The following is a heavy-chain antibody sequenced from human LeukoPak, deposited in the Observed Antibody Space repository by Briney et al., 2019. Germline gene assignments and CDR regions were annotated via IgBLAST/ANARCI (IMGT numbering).Heavy chain of an antibody. CDR1: GGTFNSYA. J-gene: IGHJ5*02. D-gene: IGHD2-2*01. CDR3: VTSLLPAAMRGSWFDP. V-gene: IGHV1-69*13. CDR2: IIPIFGTA. Sequence: GASVKVSCKASGGTFNSYAISWVRQAPGQGLEWMGGIIPIFGTANYAQKFQDRVTITADESTSTAYMELSSLRSEDTAVYYCVTSLLPAAMRGSWFDPWGQGTLVTVSS.